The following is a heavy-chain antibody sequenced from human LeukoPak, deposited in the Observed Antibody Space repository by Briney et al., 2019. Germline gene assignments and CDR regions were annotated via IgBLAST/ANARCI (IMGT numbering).Heavy chain of an antibody. Sequence: GGSLRLSCAASGFTFSSYWMSWVRQAPGKGLEWVANIKQDGSEKYYVDSVKGRFTISRDNAKNSLYLQMNSLRAEDTAVYYCARDRPIPLWWNKGIDYWGQGTLVTVSS. CDR2: IKQDGSEK. CDR3: ARDRPIPLWWNKGIDY. V-gene: IGHV3-7*01. J-gene: IGHJ4*02. CDR1: GFTFSSYW. D-gene: IGHD5-18*01.